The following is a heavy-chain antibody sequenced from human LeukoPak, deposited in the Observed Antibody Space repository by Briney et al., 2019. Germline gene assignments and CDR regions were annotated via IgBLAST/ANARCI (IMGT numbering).Heavy chain of an antibody. J-gene: IGHJ4*02. CDR1: GYTFTGYY. CDR3: ARAARMRDYNSCGVY. D-gene: IGHD5-24*01. CDR2: INPNSGGT. V-gene: IGHV1-2*02. Sequence: GASVKVSCKASGYTFTGYYMHWVRQAPGQGLEWMGWINPNSGGTNYAQKFQGRVTMTRDTSISTAYMELSRLRSDDTAVYYCARAARMRDYNSCGVYWGQGTLVTVSS.